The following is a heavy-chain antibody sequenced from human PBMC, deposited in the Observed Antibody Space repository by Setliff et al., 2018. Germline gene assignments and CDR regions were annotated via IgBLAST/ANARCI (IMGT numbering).Heavy chain of an antibody. D-gene: IGHD3-9*01. CDR3: TRGLDILTAYAPMAY. CDR1: GVTFSRHA. J-gene: IGHJ4*02. V-gene: IGHV3-30*07. CDR2: MSNDGSDK. Sequence: GGSLRLSCAASGVTFSRHAMHWVRQAPGKGLEWVAVMSNDGSDKNYADSVNGRFTVSRDNSRNTLYLQMNRLTTEDTAVYYCTRGLDILTAYAPMAYWGQGTVVTVSS.